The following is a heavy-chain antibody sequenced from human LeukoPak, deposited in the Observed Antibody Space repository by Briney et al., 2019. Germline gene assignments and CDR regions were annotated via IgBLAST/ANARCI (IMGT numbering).Heavy chain of an antibody. Sequence: PSETLSLTCAVSGGSISSGGYSWSWIRQPPGKGLEWIGYIYHNGNTYYSPSLKSRVTISVDRSKNQFSLKLSSVTAADTAVYYCARYSSSARNFDFWGQGTLVTVSS. V-gene: IGHV4-30-2*01. J-gene: IGHJ4*02. CDR2: IYHNGNT. CDR1: GGSISSGGYS. CDR3: ARYSSSARNFDF. D-gene: IGHD6-6*01.